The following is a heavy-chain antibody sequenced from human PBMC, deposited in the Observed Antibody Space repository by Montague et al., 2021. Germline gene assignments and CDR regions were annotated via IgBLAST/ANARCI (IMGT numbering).Heavy chain of an antibody. D-gene: IGHD3-16*02. CDR1: GFTFRHYA. Sequence: SLRLSCATSGFTFRHYAMSWFRQAPGKGLEWVGFIKSNIYGGTTEYAASVRRRFTISRDDSTDIAYLQMNTLTTEGTAVYYCSRCQGTLGEAIVKIFDSWGQGTLVTVSS. V-gene: IGHV3-49*03. CDR3: SRCQGTLGEAIVKIFDS. CDR2: IKSNIYGGTT. J-gene: IGHJ4*02.